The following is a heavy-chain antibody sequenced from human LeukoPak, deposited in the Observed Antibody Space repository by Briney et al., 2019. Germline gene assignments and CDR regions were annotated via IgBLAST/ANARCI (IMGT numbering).Heavy chain of an antibody. V-gene: IGHV3-48*04. CDR2: ISRSSSTI. CDR1: GFTFSTYR. Sequence: PGGSLRLSCAASGFTFSTYRMHWVRQAPGKGLEWVSYISRSSSTIYYADSVKGRFTMSRDNAKNSLYLQMNSLRAEDTAVYYCARDWPLPDYWGQGTLVTVSS. CDR3: ARDWPLPDY. J-gene: IGHJ4*02.